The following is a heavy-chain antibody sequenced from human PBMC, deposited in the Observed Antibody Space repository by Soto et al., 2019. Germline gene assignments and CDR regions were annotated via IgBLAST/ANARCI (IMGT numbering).Heavy chain of an antibody. Sequence: SETLSLTCTVCGASISSRDYYWGWIRQTPGKGLEWIGNIDYNGVTYYNPSLKSRVTVSKDTSKNQFSLKVASVTAADTAIYYCGRVMIGTSRHTDSDYWGQGTQVT. J-gene: IGHJ4*02. CDR3: GRVMIGTSRHTDSDY. V-gene: IGHV4-39*01. D-gene: IGHD2-8*01. CDR2: IDYNGVT. CDR1: GASISSRDYY.